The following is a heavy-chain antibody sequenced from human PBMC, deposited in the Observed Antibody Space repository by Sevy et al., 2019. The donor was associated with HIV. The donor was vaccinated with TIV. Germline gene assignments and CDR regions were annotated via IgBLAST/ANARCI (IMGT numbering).Heavy chain of an antibody. J-gene: IGHJ6*02. D-gene: IGHD3-10*01. CDR3: AKSRENLWFGELYYGMDV. Sequence: GGSLRLSCAASGFTFSSYAMSWVRQAPGKGLEWVSAISGSGGSTYYADSVKGRFTISRDNSKNTLYLQMNSLRAEDTAVYYCAKSRENLWFGELYYGMDVWGQGTTVTVSS. CDR1: GFTFSSYA. CDR2: ISGSGGST. V-gene: IGHV3-23*01.